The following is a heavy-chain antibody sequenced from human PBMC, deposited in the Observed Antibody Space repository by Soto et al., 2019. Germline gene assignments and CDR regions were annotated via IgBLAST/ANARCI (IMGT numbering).Heavy chain of an antibody. V-gene: IGHV1-18*01. J-gene: IGHJ3*02. Sequence: ASVKVSCKASGYTFTSYGISWVRQAPGQGLEWMGWISAYNGNTNYAQKLQGRVTMTTDTSTSTAYMELRSLRSDDTAVYYCARDISLGVVVAATAFDIWGQGTMVTVSS. CDR2: ISAYNGNT. CDR1: GYTFTSYG. CDR3: ARDISLGVVVAATAFDI. D-gene: IGHD2-15*01.